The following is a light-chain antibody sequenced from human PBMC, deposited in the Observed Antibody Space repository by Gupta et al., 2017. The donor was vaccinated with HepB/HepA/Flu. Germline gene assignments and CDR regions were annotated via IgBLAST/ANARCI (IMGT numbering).Light chain of an antibody. CDR2: AAV. J-gene: IGKJ1*01. CDR3: QQSYGRPT. Sequence: DIQMTQSPSSLSASVGDRVTITCRASQSISSYLNWYQQKPGKAPKLLIYAAVSLQIGVPSRFSGSGSEADFTLTITRLQPEDFATYYCQQSYGRPTFGQGTKVEIK. V-gene: IGKV1-39*01. CDR1: QSISSY.